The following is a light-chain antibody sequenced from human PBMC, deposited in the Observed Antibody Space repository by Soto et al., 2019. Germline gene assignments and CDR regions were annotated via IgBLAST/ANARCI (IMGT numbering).Light chain of an antibody. CDR3: QHYSSYSEA. V-gene: IGKV3D-15*01. J-gene: IGKJ1*01. CDR2: GAS. Sequence: EIVMTQSPATLSVSPGERATLSCRASQSFSNNLAWYHQKPGQXPRLLIYGASSRATGIPDRFSGSGSGTDFTLTISRLEPDDFATYYCQHYSSYSEAFGQGTKVDIK. CDR1: QSFSNN.